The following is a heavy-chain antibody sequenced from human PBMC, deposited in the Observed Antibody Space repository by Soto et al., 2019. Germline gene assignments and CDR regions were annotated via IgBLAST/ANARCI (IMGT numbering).Heavy chain of an antibody. V-gene: IGHV3-30*03. Sequence: GGSLRLSCAASGFTFSSYGMHWVRQAPGKGLEWVAVISYDGSNKYYADSVKGRFTISRDNSKNTLYLQMNSLRAEDTAVYYCATNYDFWSALFQRFDYWGQGTLVTVSS. CDR2: ISYDGSNK. D-gene: IGHD3-3*01. CDR3: ATNYDFWSALFQRFDY. CDR1: GFTFSSYG. J-gene: IGHJ4*02.